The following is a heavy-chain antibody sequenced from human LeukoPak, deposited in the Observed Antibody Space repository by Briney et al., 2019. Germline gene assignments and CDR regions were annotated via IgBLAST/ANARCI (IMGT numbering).Heavy chain of an antibody. D-gene: IGHD3-16*01. CDR1: GATLRNNA. CDR3: ARDVGDRVRVGETFDY. V-gene: IGHV1-18*04. J-gene: IGHJ4*02. CDR2: SSGYGGNT. Sequence: ASVKVSCKASGATLRNNAISSVRQAPGRGLEWMGWSSGYGGNTLYAQKFQGRVTMTTDASTSTAYMDLRSLTSDDTAVYYCARDVGDRVRVGETFDYWGQGTLVTVSS.